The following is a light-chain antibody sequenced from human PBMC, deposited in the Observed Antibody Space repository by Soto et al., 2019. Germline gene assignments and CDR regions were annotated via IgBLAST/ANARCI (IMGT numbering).Light chain of an antibody. Sequence: EIVLTQSPGTLSLTPGERATLSCRASQSVSSSYLAWYQQKPGQAPRLLIYGASSTATGIPDRFSGSGSGTDFIFTISRLEPEDCAVYYCQQYGSSPFTFGPGTKVDIK. CDR1: QSVSSSY. CDR3: QQYGSSPFT. V-gene: IGKV3-20*01. J-gene: IGKJ3*01. CDR2: GAS.